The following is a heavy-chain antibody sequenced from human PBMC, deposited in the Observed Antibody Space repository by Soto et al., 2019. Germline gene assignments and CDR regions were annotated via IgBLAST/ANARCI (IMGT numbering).Heavy chain of an antibody. Sequence: SETLSLTCTVSVGSISSYYWSLIRQPAGKGLEWIGRIYTSGSTNYNPSLKSRVTMSVDTSKNKLSLKLSSVTAADTAVYYCARGVMGATTYFEYSGQGTMVTVSS. CDR3: ARGVMGATTYFEY. CDR2: IYTSGST. J-gene: IGHJ4*02. D-gene: IGHD2-21*01. CDR1: VGSISSYY. V-gene: IGHV4-4*07.